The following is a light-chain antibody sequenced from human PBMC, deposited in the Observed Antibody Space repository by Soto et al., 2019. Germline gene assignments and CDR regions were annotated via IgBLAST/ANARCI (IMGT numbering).Light chain of an antibody. J-gene: IGKJ4*01. Sequence: DIQMTQSPSSVSASVGDRVIITCRASQAFSNLLAWYQQKPGKAPKLLIYGASTLQRGVPSRFSGSESGTDFTLTISSLQPEDSATYYCQQATIFPLTFGGGTEVEIK. V-gene: IGKV1-12*01. CDR3: QQATIFPLT. CDR1: QAFSNL. CDR2: GAS.